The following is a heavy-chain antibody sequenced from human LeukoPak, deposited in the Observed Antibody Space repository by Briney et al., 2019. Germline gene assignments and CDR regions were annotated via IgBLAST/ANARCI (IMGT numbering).Heavy chain of an antibody. CDR3: AHSRWLQWYDAFDI. CDR2: IYWNDDK. V-gene: IGHV2-5*01. J-gene: IGHJ3*02. Sequence: VSGPTLVNPTQTLTLTCTFSGFSLSTRGGGVGWIRQPPGKALEWLTLIYWNDDKRYSPSLKSRLTITKDTSKNQVVLTMTNMDPVDTATYYCAHSRWLQWYDAFDIWGQGTMVTVSS. CDR1: GFSLSTRGGG. D-gene: IGHD5-24*01.